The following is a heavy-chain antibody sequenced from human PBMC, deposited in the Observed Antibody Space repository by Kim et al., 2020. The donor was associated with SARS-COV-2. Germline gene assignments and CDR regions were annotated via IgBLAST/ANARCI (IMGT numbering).Heavy chain of an antibody. J-gene: IGHJ6*02. Sequence: NPSLKSRVTISVDTSRNQFSLKLSSVTAVDTAVYYCATRWLQYYYYGMDVWGQGTTVTVSS. V-gene: IGHV4-34*01. D-gene: IGHD5-12*01. CDR3: ATRWLQYYYYGMDV.